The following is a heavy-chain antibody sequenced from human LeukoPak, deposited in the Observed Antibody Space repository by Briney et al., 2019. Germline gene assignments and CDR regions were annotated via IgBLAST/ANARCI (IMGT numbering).Heavy chain of an antibody. CDR2: INPSGGST. CDR3: ARDPPGYSNRQLGGGYYFDY. V-gene: IGHV1-46*01. CDR1: GYTFTSYY. Sequence: GASVKVSCKASGYTFTSYYMHWVRQAPGQGLEWMGIINPSGGSTSYAQKFQGRVTMTRDMSTSTVYMELSSLRSEDTAAYYCARDPPGYSNRQLGGGYYFDYWGQGTLVTVSS. D-gene: IGHD4-11*01. J-gene: IGHJ4*02.